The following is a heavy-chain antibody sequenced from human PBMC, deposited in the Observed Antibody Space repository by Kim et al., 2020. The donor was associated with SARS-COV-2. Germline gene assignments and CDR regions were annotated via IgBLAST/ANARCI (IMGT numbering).Heavy chain of an antibody. D-gene: IGHD3-22*01. V-gene: IGHV3-23*01. J-gene: IGHJ4*02. CDR3: AKDHESSGWPTFDY. Sequence: YAESVKGRFTVTRDNAKNTLYLQMDSLRADDTALYYCAKDHESSGWPTFDYWGQGILVTVSS.